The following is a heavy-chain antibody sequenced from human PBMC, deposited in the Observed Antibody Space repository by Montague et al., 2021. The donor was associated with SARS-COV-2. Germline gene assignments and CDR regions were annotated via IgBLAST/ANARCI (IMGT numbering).Heavy chain of an antibody. D-gene: IGHD5-12*01. CDR3: ARRGRKLLPVATTIGGFDI. Sequence: SETLSLTCTLSGGSISSSNYYWDWIRRPPGKGLEWIGSIYDSGSTYYXPSLKSRVTISVDTSKNHFSLKLSSVTAADTAVYYCARRGRKLLPVATTIGGFDIWGQGTMVTVSS. J-gene: IGHJ3*02. CDR1: GGSISSSNYY. V-gene: IGHV4-39*02. CDR2: IYDSGST.